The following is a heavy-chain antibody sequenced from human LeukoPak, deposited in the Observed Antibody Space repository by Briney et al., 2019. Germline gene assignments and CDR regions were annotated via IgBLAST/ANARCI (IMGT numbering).Heavy chain of an antibody. D-gene: IGHD3-10*01. CDR1: GFTFDSYW. V-gene: IGHV3-74*01. J-gene: IGHJ4*02. CDR2: INTGGSST. CDR3: ARDRGQNAGLDY. Sequence: GGSLRLSCAASGFTFDSYWMHWVRQAPGKGLVWTSRINTGGSSTVYADSVKGRFTISRDNAKNTLYLQMNSLRAEDTAVYYCARDRGQNAGLDYWGQGTLVTVSS.